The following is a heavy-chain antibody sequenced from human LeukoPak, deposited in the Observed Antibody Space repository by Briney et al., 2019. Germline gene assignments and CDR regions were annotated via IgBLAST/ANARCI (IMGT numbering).Heavy chain of an antibody. D-gene: IGHD2-21*01. J-gene: IGHJ4*02. Sequence: GGSLRLSCAASGFTFSRYWTHWVRQAPGKGLVWVSRINIDGRSISYAESAKGRFTMSRDNAENTLYLEMNNLRVDDTAVYYCVRDVWGDRDSYFDYWGQGTLVTVSS. CDR1: GFTFSRYW. V-gene: IGHV3-74*01. CDR3: VRDVWGDRDSYFDY. CDR2: INIDGRSI.